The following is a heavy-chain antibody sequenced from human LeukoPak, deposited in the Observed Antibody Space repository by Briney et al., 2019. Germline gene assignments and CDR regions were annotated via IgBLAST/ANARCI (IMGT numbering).Heavy chain of an antibody. CDR3: AKDFRTGYSAHFDY. CDR1: GFTFRSHA. CDR2: IYENGGTT. Sequence: GGSLRLSCVGSGFTFRSHAMSWVRQAPEKGLEFVSGIYENGGTTYYADSVKGRFSISRDNSKNTLYLQMDSLRGEDTAVYYCAKDFRTGYSAHFDYWGQGALVTVSS. V-gene: IGHV3-23*01. J-gene: IGHJ4*02. D-gene: IGHD3/OR15-3a*01.